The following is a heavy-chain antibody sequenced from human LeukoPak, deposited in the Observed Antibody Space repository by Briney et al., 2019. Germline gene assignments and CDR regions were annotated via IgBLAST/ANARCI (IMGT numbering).Heavy chain of an antibody. Sequence: GGSLTLSCEASGSGFTFGNFALSWLRQAPGKGLEWLSGISGSGYYKYYADSVNCRFTISRDNSKNTLYIEMNSLRAEDRAVYYCAKDGSWGDYYFFFYMDVWGKGTTVTVSS. CDR3: AKDGSWGDYYFFFYMDV. CDR2: ISGSGYYK. J-gene: IGHJ6*03. CDR1: GSGFTFGNFA. D-gene: IGHD3-16*01. V-gene: IGHV3-23*01.